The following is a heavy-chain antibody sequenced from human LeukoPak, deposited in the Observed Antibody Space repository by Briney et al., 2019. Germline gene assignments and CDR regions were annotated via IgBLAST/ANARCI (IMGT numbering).Heavy chain of an antibody. CDR3: ARGFYGDYYYYGTDV. Sequence: ASVKVSCKASGYTFTGYYMHWVRQAPGQGLEWMGWINPNSGDTKYAQKFQGRVTMTRDTSISTAYMELSRLRSDDTAVYYCARGFYGDYYYYGTDVWGRGTTATVSS. D-gene: IGHD4-17*01. CDR1: GYTFTGYY. CDR2: INPNSGDT. V-gene: IGHV1-2*02. J-gene: IGHJ6*02.